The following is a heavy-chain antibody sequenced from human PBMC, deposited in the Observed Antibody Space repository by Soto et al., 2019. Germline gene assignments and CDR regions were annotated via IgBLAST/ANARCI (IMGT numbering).Heavy chain of an antibody. Sequence: GGSLRLSCAASGFTFSSYGMHWVRQAPGKGLEWVAVISYDGSNKYYADSVKGRFTISRDNSKNTLYLQMNSLRAEDTAVYYCAKDQYSSSWYSYNWFDPWGQGTLVTVS. CDR1: GFTFSSYG. V-gene: IGHV3-30*18. CDR2: ISYDGSNK. J-gene: IGHJ5*02. D-gene: IGHD6-13*01. CDR3: AKDQYSSSWYSYNWFDP.